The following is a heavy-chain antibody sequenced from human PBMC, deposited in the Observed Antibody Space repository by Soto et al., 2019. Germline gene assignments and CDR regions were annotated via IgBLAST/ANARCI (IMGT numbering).Heavy chain of an antibody. CDR1: GFTVSSNY. CDR3: ARGLGREYQDNRNYFHLDY. J-gene: IGHJ4*02. D-gene: IGHD1-20*01. V-gene: IGHV3-53*01. Sequence: GGSLRLSCAASGFTVSSNYLTWVRQAPGEGLKWVSVLYPNGRAFYADSVKGRFTISTDNSQNSVYLLMNTLRAEDTAIYYCARGLGREYQDNRNYFHLDYWGQGTLVTVSS. CDR2: LYPNGRA.